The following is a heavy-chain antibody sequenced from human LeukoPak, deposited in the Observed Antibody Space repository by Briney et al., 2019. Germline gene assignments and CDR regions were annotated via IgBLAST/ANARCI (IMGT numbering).Heavy chain of an antibody. Sequence: EASVKVSCKASGYTFTSYGISLVRRAPGQGLEWMGWISAYNGNTNYAQKLQGRVTMTTDTPTSTAYMELRSLRSDDTAVYYCAQAHLACSSCPTFDYWGQGTLVTVSS. J-gene: IGHJ4*02. CDR3: AQAHLACSSCPTFDY. CDR2: ISAYNGNT. CDR1: GYTFTSYG. D-gene: IGHD2-2*01. V-gene: IGHV1-18*01.